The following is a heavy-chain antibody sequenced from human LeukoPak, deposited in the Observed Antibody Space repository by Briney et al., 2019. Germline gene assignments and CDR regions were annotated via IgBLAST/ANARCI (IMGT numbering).Heavy chain of an antibody. CDR1: GGSISSGGYS. Sequence: SQTLSLTCAVSGGSISSGGYSWSWIRQPPGKGLEWIGYIYHSGSTYYNPSLKSRVTISVDRSKNQFSLKLSSVTAADTAVYYCARVRYCSSTSCYRKRMGDWYFDLWGRGTLVTVSS. J-gene: IGHJ2*01. CDR3: ARVRYCSSTSCYRKRMGDWYFDL. V-gene: IGHV4-30-2*01. D-gene: IGHD2-2*01. CDR2: IYHSGST.